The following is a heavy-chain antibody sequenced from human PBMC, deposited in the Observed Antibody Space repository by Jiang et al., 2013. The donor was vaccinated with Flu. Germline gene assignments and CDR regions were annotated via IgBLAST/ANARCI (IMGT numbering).Heavy chain of an antibody. J-gene: IGHJ4*02. CDR2: TYYRSKWYS. CDR3: ARDKRSTSYSKFDY. CDR1: GDSVSTNTAT. Sequence: QTLSLTCAISGDSVSTNTATWNWIRQSPSRGLEWLGRTYYRSKWYSDYAVSLKNRVIINPDTSKNQFSLQLKSVTPEDTAVYYCARDKRSTSYSKFDYWGQGILVTVSS. D-gene: IGHD1-1*01. V-gene: IGHV6-1*01.